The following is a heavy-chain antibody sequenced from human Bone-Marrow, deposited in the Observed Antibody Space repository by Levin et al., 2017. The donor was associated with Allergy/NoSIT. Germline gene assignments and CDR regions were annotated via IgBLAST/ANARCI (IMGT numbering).Heavy chain of an antibody. Sequence: GESLKISCAASGFTVSSNYMSWVRQAPGKGLEWVSVIYSGGSTYYADSVKGRFTISRDNSKNTLYLQMNSLRAEDTAVYYCARDTVALGSGSYYLDYWGQGTLVTVSS. CDR3: ARDTVALGSGSYYLDY. V-gene: IGHV3-66*01. J-gene: IGHJ4*02. CDR1: GFTVSSNY. D-gene: IGHD3-10*01. CDR2: IYSGGST.